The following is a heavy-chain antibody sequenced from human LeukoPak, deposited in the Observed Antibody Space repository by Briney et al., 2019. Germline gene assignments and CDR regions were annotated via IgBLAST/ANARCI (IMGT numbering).Heavy chain of an antibody. V-gene: IGHV3-48*01. Sequence: GGSLRLSCAASGFTFTMFGMNWVRQAPGKGLEWVSYIDARSGIVYYADSVQGRFTISRDDARDSVFLQMNSLRVDDTAVYYCARTYDFGRGPPGDAFDNWGQGTLVTVPS. D-gene: IGHD3-3*01. CDR3: ARTYDFGRGPPGDAFDN. CDR1: GFTFTMFG. J-gene: IGHJ3*02. CDR2: IDARSGIV.